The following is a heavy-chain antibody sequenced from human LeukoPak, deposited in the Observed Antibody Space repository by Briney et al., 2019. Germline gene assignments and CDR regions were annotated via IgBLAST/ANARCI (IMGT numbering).Heavy chain of an antibody. CDR2: INPNSGGT. D-gene: IGHD2-15*01. CDR1: GYTFTGYY. J-gene: IGHJ5*02. V-gene: IGHV1-2*06. CDR3: ARELRVPGQGYCSGGSCYKRWFDP. Sequence: ASVKVSCKASGYTFTGYYMHWVRQAPGQGLEWMGRINPNSGGTNYAQKFQGRVTMTRDTSISTAYMELSRLRSDDTAVYYCARELRVPGQGYCSGGSCYKRWFDPWAREPWSPSPQ.